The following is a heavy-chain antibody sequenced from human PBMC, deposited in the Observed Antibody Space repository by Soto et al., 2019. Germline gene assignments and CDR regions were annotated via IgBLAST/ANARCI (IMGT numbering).Heavy chain of an antibody. CDR3: AKVPSPFSSTSYYYYYYIDV. J-gene: IGHJ6*03. D-gene: IGHD2-2*01. CDR1: GFTFSSYA. Sequence: GGSLRLSCAASGFTFSSYAMSWVRQAPGKGLEWVSAISGSGGSTYYADSVKGRFTISRDNSKNTLYLQMNSLRAEDTAVYYCAKVPSPFSSTSYYYYYYIDVWGKGTTVTVSS. V-gene: IGHV3-23*01. CDR2: ISGSGGST.